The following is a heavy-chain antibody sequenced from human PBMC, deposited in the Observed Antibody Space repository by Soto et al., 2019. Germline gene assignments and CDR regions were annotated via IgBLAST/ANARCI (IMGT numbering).Heavy chain of an antibody. D-gene: IGHD3-16*01. CDR3: ARPLEDLGAFDI. J-gene: IGHJ3*02. CDR1: GFTFSDFA. V-gene: IGHV3-23*01. Sequence: GGSLRLSCAASGFTFSDFAMTWVRQAPGKGPEWVSAISGRGDNTFYGDSVKGRFTISRDNAKNSLYLQMNSLRAEDTAVYYCARPLEDLGAFDIWGQGTMVTVSS. CDR2: ISGRGDNT.